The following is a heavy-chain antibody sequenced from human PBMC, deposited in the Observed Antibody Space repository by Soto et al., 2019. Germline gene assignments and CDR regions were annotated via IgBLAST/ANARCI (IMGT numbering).Heavy chain of an antibody. J-gene: IGHJ5*02. D-gene: IGHD6-19*01. CDR2: INPNSGGT. CDR3: AREASSSGWYAWFDP. CDR1: GYTFTGYY. Sequence: QVQLVQSGAEVKKPGASVKVSCKASGYTFTGYYMHWVRQAPGQGLEWMGWINPNSGGTNYAQKCQGWVTMTRDTSISTAYMELSRLRSDDTAVYYCAREASSSGWYAWFDPWGQGTLVTVSS. V-gene: IGHV1-2*04.